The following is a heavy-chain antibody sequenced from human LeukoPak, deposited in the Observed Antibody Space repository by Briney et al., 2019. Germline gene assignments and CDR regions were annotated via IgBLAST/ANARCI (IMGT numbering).Heavy chain of an antibody. Sequence: GGSLRLSCAASGFTFSSYDMSWVRQAPGKGLEWVSAISGSGGSTYYADSVKGRFTISRDNSKNTLYLQMNSLRAEDTAVYYCAKGGGSSSWYATYDYWGQGTLVTVSS. CDR3: AKGGGSSSWYATYDY. CDR1: GFTFSSYD. D-gene: IGHD6-13*01. J-gene: IGHJ4*02. CDR2: ISGSGGST. V-gene: IGHV3-23*01.